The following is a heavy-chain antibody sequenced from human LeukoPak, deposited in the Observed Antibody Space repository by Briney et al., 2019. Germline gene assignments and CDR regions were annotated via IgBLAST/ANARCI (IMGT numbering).Heavy chain of an antibody. J-gene: IGHJ4*02. CDR2: IYYSGST. D-gene: IGHD6-6*01. Sequence: LETLSLTCTVSGGSISSSSYYWGWIRQPPGKGLEWIGSIYYSGSTYYNPSLKSRVTISVDTSKNQFSLKLSSVTAADTAVYYSARLWPNYLEYSSSLGDWGQGTLVTVSS. CDR3: ARLWPNYLEYSSSLGD. V-gene: IGHV4-39*01. CDR1: GGSISSSSYY.